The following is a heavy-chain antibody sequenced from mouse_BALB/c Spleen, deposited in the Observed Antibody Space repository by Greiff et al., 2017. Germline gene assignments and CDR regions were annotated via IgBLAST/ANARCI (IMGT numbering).Heavy chain of an antibody. D-gene: IGHD2-4*01. CDR2: IYPGSGST. Sequence: LQQPGSELVRPGASVKLSCKASGYTFTSYWMHWVKQRHGQGLEWIGNIYPGSGSTNYDEKFKSKGTLTVDTSSSTAYMHLSSLTSEDSAVYYCTRGENGLRFAYWGQGTLVTVSA. CDR1: GYTFTSYW. CDR3: TRGENGLRFAY. J-gene: IGHJ3*01. V-gene: IGHV1S22*01.